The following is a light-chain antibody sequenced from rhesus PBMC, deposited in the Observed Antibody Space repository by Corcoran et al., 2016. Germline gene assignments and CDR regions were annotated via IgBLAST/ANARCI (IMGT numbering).Light chain of an antibody. J-gene: IGKJ2*01. CDR2: QVS. CDR3: GQGAHLPMYS. CDR1: QSLVHSNGNTY. V-gene: IGKV2-65*01. Sequence: DVVMTQSPLSLPITPGQPASISCRSSQSLVHSNGNTYLSWYQQKPGQPPRLLIYQVSNRYSGVPDRFNVSWAGTDFPLKSSRVEAEDGVVYYCGQGAHLPMYSFGQGTKVEIK.